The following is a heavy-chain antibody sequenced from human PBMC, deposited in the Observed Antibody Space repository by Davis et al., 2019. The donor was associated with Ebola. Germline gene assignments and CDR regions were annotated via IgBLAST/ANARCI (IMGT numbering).Heavy chain of an antibody. CDR3: AISGAYSAVHQYYYYAMDV. Sequence: PGGSLRLSCAASGFTFSSYAMHWVRQAPGKGLEWVAVISYDGSNKYYADSVKGRFTISRDNSKNTLFLQMNGLRAEDTAVYYCAISGAYSAVHQYYYYAMDVWGKGTTVTVSS. D-gene: IGHD1-26*01. CDR1: GFTFSSYA. V-gene: IGHV3-30-3*02. J-gene: IGHJ6*04. CDR2: ISYDGSNK.